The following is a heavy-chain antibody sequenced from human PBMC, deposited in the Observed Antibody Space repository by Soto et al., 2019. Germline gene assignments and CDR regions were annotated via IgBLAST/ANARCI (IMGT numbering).Heavy chain of an antibody. CDR3: ARDRRVRGYGMDV. Sequence: GESLKISCKGSGYSFTSYWIGWVRQMPGKGLEWMGIIYPGDSDTRYSPSFQGQVTISADKSISTAYLQWSSLKASDTAMYYCARDRRVRGYGMDVWGQGTTVTVSS. CDR2: IYPGDSDT. CDR1: GYSFTSYW. D-gene: IGHD3-10*01. J-gene: IGHJ6*02. V-gene: IGHV5-51*01.